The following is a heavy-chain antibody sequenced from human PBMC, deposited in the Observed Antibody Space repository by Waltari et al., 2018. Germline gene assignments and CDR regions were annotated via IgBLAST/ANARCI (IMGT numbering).Heavy chain of an antibody. CDR3: ARWLRQSGTYYVDC. V-gene: IGHV4-38-2*01. CDR2: IGGNSGDT. D-gene: IGHD3-10*01. Sequence: QVQLQESGPGLVKPSDTLSLTCAVSGGSISSGYYWSWVRQPPGKGLEWIGYIGGNSGDTHYNRSLKSRVTISKAASTNQFSRKLGSGTAADTAVYYCARWLRQSGTYYVDCWGQGILVTVSS. J-gene: IGHJ4*02. CDR1: GGSISSGYY.